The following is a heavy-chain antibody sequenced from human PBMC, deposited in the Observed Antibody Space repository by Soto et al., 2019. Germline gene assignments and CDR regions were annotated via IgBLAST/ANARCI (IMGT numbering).Heavy chain of an antibody. CDR2: INAGNGNT. J-gene: IGHJ2*01. CDR3: ARDSSGWYNWYFDL. V-gene: IGHV1-3*01. Sequence: QVQLVQSGAEVKKPGASVKVSCKASGYTFTSYAMHWVRQAPGQRLEWMGWINAGNGNTKYSQKFQGRVTITRDTSASTAYMELSSLRSEDTAVYYCARDSSGWYNWYFDLWGRGTLVTVSS. CDR1: GYTFTSYA. D-gene: IGHD6-19*01.